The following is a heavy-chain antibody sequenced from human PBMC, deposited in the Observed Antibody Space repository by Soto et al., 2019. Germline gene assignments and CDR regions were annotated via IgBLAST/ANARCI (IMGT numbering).Heavy chain of an antibody. D-gene: IGHD2-21*01. CDR3: AGDLMPGAAYSQEYFHY. CDR2: ISYEGRDQ. CDR1: GFTFSNYA. Sequence: QVLLVESGGGVVQPGRSLRLSCAASGFTFSNYAMHWIRQAPGKGLEWVAAISYEGRDQYYTDSVKGRFTISRDNSKNTLILQINSLRSDDTAVYYCAGDLMPGAAYSQEYFHYWGLGTLVTVS. V-gene: IGHV3-30*04. J-gene: IGHJ1*01.